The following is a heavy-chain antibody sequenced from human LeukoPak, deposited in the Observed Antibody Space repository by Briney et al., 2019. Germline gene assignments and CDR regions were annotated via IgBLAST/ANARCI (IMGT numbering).Heavy chain of an antibody. D-gene: IGHD3-22*01. CDR2: ISSSSSYI. J-gene: IGHJ4*02. CDR1: GFTFSSYS. Sequence: GGSLRLSCAASGFTFSSYSMNWVRQAPGKGLEWVSSISSSSSYIYYADSVMGRCTISRDHAKNSLYLQMNSLRAEDTAVYYCARDASGPNYYDSSGYYPFYFDYWAQGPLVTVSS. V-gene: IGHV3-21*01. CDR3: ARDASGPNYYDSSGYYPFYFDY.